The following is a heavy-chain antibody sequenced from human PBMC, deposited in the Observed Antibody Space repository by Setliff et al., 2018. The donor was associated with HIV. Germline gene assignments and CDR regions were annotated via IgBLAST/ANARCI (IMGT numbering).Heavy chain of an antibody. V-gene: IGHV4-4*07. J-gene: IGHJ5*02. Sequence: SETLSLTCTVSGGSLNGYSWSWIRQAAGEGLEWVGRFHATGVTNYSPSLKGRVSMSIDKSKSQFSLKLTSMTAADTAVYYCARGAGCLGNDCDAYFGPWGQGILVTVSS. CDR1: GGSLNGYS. D-gene: IGHD2-21*01. CDR3: ARGAGCLGNDCDAYFGP. CDR2: FHATGVT.